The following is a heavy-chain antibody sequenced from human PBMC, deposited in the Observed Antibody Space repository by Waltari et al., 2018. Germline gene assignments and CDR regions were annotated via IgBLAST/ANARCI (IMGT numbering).Heavy chain of an antibody. CDR1: GDAMSCNSW. V-gene: IGHV4-4*02. Sequence: QLQLPESGPGLVKPSGTLSLTCFVPGDAMSCNSWCSWVRNAPDKGREWIVQVHRNGRTNYNPSLASRATVSLDSSMNQFSLRILSATAADTAVYYCARDLGRGLFLDSWGQGTLVTVSP. CDR2: VHRNGRT. D-gene: IGHD2-15*01. CDR3: ARDLGRGLFLDS. J-gene: IGHJ4*02.